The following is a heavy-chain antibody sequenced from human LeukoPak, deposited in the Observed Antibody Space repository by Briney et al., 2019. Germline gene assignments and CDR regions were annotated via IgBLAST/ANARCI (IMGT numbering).Heavy chain of an antibody. CDR1: GYTFTSYG. CDR3: ARDRSGGDLNWSDP. V-gene: IGHV1-18*01. D-gene: IGHD3-10*01. J-gene: IGHJ5*02. CDR2: ISAYNGNT. Sequence: ASVKVSCKASGYTFTSYGISWVRQAPGQGLEWMGWISAYNGNTNYAQKLQGRVTMTTDTSTSTAYMELRNLRSDDTAVYYCARDRSGGDLNWSDPWGQGTLVTVSP.